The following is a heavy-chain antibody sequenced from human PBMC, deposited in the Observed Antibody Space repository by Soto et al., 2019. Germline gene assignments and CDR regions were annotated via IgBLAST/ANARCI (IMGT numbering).Heavy chain of an antibody. CDR3: VSGIASPGAYDYFDY. D-gene: IGHD6-13*01. CDR1: GFTFSSYW. Sequence: EVQLVESGGGLVQPGGSLRLSCAASGFTFSSYWMHWVRQAPGMGLVWVSRIHSDGSSTTYADFVKGRFTISRDNAKNTLYLQMNSLSPEDTAVYYCVSGIASPGAYDYFDYWGQGTLVTVSS. V-gene: IGHV3-74*01. J-gene: IGHJ4*02. CDR2: IHSDGSST.